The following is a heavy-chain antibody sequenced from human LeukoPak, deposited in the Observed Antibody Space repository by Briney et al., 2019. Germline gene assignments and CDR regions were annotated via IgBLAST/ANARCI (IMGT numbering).Heavy chain of an antibody. CDR2: ISGSNSYI. J-gene: IGHJ4*02. D-gene: IGHD3-10*01. Sequence: AGGSLRLSCAASGFTFNSYSMNWVRQAPGKGLEWVSSISGSNSYIYYADSMKGRFTISRDNAKNSLYLQANSLRVEDTAVYYCARMRYGSGSYTYFDYWGQGTLVTVSS. V-gene: IGHV3-21*01. CDR1: GFTFNSYS. CDR3: ARMRYGSGSYTYFDY.